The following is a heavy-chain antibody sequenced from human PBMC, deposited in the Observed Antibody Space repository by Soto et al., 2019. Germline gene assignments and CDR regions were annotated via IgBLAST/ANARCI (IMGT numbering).Heavy chain of an antibody. CDR1: GGTFSSYA. V-gene: IGHV1-69*06. Sequence: EASVKVSCKASGGTFSSYAISWVRQAPGQGLEWMGGIIPIFGTANYAQRFQGRVTITADKSTSTAYMELSSLRSEDTAVYYCEREDIVVVPAATLDYYYYGMDVWGQGTTVTVSS. D-gene: IGHD2-2*01. J-gene: IGHJ6*02. CDR3: EREDIVVVPAATLDYYYYGMDV. CDR2: IIPIFGTA.